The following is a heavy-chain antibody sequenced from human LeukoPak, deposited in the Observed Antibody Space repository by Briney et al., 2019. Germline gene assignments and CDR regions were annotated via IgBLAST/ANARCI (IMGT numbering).Heavy chain of an antibody. CDR3: AREDIPGCFDP. V-gene: IGHV3-21*01. CDR2: ISSSSSYI. Sequence: GGSLRLSCAASGFTFSSYEMNRVRQAPGKGLEWVSSISSSSSYIYYADSVKGRFTISRDNAKNSLYLQMNSLRAEDTAVYYCAREDIPGCFDPWGQGTLVTVSS. D-gene: IGHD2-15*01. J-gene: IGHJ5*02. CDR1: GFTFSSYE.